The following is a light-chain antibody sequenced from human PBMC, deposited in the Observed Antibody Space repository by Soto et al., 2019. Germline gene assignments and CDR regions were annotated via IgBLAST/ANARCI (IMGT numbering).Light chain of an antibody. CDR2: EIS. V-gene: IGKV2-24*01. Sequence: DIVLTQTPLSSPATLGQPAAISCRSSQSLVHSNGHTYLSWLHQRPGQPPRLLIYEISNRFSGVPDRFSGSGAGTDFTLTISRVEAEGVGVYFCMQATQSPTFGPGTKVDIK. CDR3: MQATQSPT. CDR1: QSLVHSNGHTY. J-gene: IGKJ3*01.